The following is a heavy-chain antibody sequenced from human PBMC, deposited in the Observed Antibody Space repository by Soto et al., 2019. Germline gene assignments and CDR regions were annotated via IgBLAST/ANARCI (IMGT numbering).Heavy chain of an antibody. D-gene: IGHD6-6*01. J-gene: IGHJ3*02. CDR3: SAQYSSSDAFDI. V-gene: IGHV3-15*01. CDR2: IKSKTDGGTT. CDR1: GFTFSNAW. Sequence: GESLKISCAASGFTFSNAWMSWVRQAPGKGLEWVGRIKSKTDGGTTDYAAPVKGRFTISRDDSKNTLYLQMNSLKTEDTAVYYCSAQYSSSDAFDIWGQGTMVTVSS.